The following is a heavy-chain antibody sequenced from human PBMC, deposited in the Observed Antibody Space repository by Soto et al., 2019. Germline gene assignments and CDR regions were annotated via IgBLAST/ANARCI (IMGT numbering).Heavy chain of an antibody. CDR3: AKAIVLMVHHEGYFDY. CDR2: ISGSGGST. J-gene: IGHJ4*02. V-gene: IGHV3-23*01. CDR1: GFTFSSYA. Sequence: PGGSLRLSCAASGFTFSSYAMSWVRQAPGKGLEWVSAISGSGGSTYYADSVKGRFTISRDNSKNTLYLQMNSLRAEDTAVYYCAKAIVLMVHHEGYFDYWGQGTLVTVSS. D-gene: IGHD2-8*01.